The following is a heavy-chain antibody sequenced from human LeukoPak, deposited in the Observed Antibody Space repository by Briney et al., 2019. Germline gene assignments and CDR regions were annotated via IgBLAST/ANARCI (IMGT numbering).Heavy chain of an antibody. CDR1: GFTFDDYA. CDR3: AKGGGYGLKNWFDP. Sequence: GGSLRLSCATSGFTFDDYAMHWVRQVPGKGLEWVSGISWNSGTIGYADSVKGRFTISRDNAKNSLFLQMNSLRAEDTAFYYCAKGGGYGLKNWFDPWGQGTLVTVSS. CDR2: ISWNSGTI. D-gene: IGHD5-12*01. J-gene: IGHJ5*02. V-gene: IGHV3-9*01.